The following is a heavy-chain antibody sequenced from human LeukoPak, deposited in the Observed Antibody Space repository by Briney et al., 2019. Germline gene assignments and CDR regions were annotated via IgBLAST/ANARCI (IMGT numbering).Heavy chain of an antibody. CDR3: AQSLYNIRTFDY. V-gene: IGHV2-70*11. CDR1: GLSLSTSGMC. CDR2: IDWDDGK. D-gene: IGHD1-14*01. Sequence: SGPALVKPTQTLTLTCTLSGLSLSTSGMCVTWIRQPPGKALEWLARIDWDDGKYYITSLKTRLTISKDTSKNPVVLTLTNMDPVDTGTYYCAQSLYNIRTFDYWGQGILVTVSS. J-gene: IGHJ4*02.